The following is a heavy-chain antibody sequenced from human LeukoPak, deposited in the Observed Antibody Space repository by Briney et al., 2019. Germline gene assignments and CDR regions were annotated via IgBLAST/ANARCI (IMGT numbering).Heavy chain of an antibody. CDR3: ARSYGTPSGSYLERPYYFDY. J-gene: IGHJ4*02. Sequence: KSSETLSLTCTVSGFSISSSSYYWGWIRQAPGKGLEWIGSIYYSASIYYNPSLKSRVTISVDTSKNQFSLKLSSVTAPGTAVYYCARSYGTPSGSYLERPYYFDYWGQGTLVTVSS. CDR1: GFSISSSSYY. V-gene: IGHV4-39*01. D-gene: IGHD3-10*01. CDR2: IYYSASI.